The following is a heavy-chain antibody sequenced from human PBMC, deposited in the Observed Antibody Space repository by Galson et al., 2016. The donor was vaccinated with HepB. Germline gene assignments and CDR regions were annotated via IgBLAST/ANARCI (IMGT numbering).Heavy chain of an antibody. Sequence: ETLSLTCNVYGGSFSVHYWSWIHQPPGKGLEWIGEVSHNGYTNYSPSLKSRVIMSADTSKNQLSLNLTPVTAADTAVYYCARVRLTERVVVPTGYNALDIWGQGTMVTVSS. CDR2: VSHNGYT. J-gene: IGHJ3*02. CDR1: GGSFSVHY. V-gene: IGHV4-34*01. CDR3: ARVRLTERVVVPTGYNALDI. D-gene: IGHD2-21*01.